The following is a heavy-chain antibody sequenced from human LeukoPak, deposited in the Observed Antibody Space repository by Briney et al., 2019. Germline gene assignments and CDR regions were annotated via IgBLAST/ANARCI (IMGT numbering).Heavy chain of an antibody. CDR1: GGSISSSSYY. CDR2: IYYSGST. J-gene: IGHJ4*02. D-gene: IGHD1-26*01. CDR3: ARVWGGWELLGGAQYFDY. V-gene: IGHV4-39*07. Sequence: PSETLSLTCTVSGGSISSSSYYWGWIRQPPGKGLEWIGSIYYSGSTYYNPSLKSRVTISVDTSKNQFSLKLSSVTAADTAVYYCARVWGGWELLGGAQYFDYWGQGTLVTVSS.